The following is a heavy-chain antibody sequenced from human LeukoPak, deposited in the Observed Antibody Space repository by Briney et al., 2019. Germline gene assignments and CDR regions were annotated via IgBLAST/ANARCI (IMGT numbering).Heavy chain of an antibody. CDR3: ARHEVASPGFPYNWFDP. Sequence: GESLKISCKGSGYSFTSYWIGWVRQMPGKGLEWMGIIYPGDSDTRYSPSFQGQVTISADKSISTAYLQWSSLKASDTAMYYCARHEVASPGFPYNWFDPWGQGTLVTVSS. CDR1: GYSFTSYW. D-gene: IGHD5-24*01. J-gene: IGHJ5*02. V-gene: IGHV5-51*01. CDR2: IYPGDSDT.